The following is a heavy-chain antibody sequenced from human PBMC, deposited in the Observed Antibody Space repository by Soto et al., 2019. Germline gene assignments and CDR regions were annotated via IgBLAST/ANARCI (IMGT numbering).Heavy chain of an antibody. J-gene: IGHJ5*02. D-gene: IGHD2-15*01. CDR2: INTVNGDT. V-gene: IGHV1-3*04. Sequence: QVQLVQSGAEVKKPGASVKVSCKASGYSITCCAMHWVRQAPGQRLEWMGWINTVNGDTKYSEKFQGRVTIFRVTSANTAYMELSSLRSEDTAVYYCARDVRWTSGWFDPWGQGTLIVVSS. CDR1: GYSITCCA. CDR3: ARDVRWTSGWFDP.